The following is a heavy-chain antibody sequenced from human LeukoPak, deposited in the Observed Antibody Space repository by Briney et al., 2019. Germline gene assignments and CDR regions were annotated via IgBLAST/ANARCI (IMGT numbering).Heavy chain of an antibody. CDR1: GGSISSSNW. CDR2: IYHSGST. D-gene: IGHD5-18*01. J-gene: IGHJ5*02. Sequence: SETLSLTCAVSGGSISSSNWWGWVRQPPGKGLEWIGEIYHSGSTNYNPSLKSRVTISVDKSKNKFSLKLSSVTAADTAVYYCANMGYSYAPGLFDPWGQGTLVTVSS. CDR3: ANMGYSYAPGLFDP. V-gene: IGHV4-4*02.